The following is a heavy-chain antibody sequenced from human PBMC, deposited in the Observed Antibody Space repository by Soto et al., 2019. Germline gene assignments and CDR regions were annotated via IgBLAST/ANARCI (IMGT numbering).Heavy chain of an antibody. CDR3: AGWGGHDYNY. CDR2: INPDGNVG. D-gene: IGHD4-4*01. CDR1: GFTFGTYW. V-gene: IGHV3-7*03. J-gene: IGHJ4*02. Sequence: VGSLGLCGVDAGFTFGTYWMNWVRQAPGKGLEWVANINPDGNVGTYVDSVRGRFTTSRDNAKNSLYLQMNSLRADDTAVYFCAGWGGHDYNYWGQGIMVTVSS.